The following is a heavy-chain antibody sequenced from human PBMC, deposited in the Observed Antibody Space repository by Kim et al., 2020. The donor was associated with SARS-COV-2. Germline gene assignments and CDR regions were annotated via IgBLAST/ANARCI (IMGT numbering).Heavy chain of an antibody. CDR3: ARGTRQWPVRGPYYYYMDV. Sequence: KMRVTISVDTSKNQFSLKLSSVTAADTAVYYCARGTRQWPVRGPYYYYMDVWGKGTTVTVSS. V-gene: IGHV4-34*01. D-gene: IGHD6-19*01. J-gene: IGHJ6*03.